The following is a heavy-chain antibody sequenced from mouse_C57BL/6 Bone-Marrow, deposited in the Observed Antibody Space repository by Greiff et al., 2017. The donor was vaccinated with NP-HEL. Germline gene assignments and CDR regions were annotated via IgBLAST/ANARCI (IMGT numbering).Heavy chain of an antibody. V-gene: IGHV5-9-1*02. CDR3: TRAPFYYSNYPAWFAY. CDR1: GFTFSSYA. J-gene: IGHJ3*01. CDR2: ISSGGDYI. Sequence: EVNVVESGEGLVKPGGSLKLSCAASGFTFSSYAMSWVRQTPEKRLEWVAYISSGGDYIYYADTVKGRFTISRDNARNTLYLQMSRLKSEDTAMYYCTRAPFYYSNYPAWFAYWGQGTLVTVSA. D-gene: IGHD2-5*01.